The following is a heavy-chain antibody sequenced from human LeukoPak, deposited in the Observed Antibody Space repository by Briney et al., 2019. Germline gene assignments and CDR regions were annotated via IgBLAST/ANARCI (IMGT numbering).Heavy chain of an antibody. D-gene: IGHD3-10*01. J-gene: IGHJ4*02. V-gene: IGHV1-2*04. Sequence: SVKVSCKASGYTFTGYYMHWVRQAPGQGLEWMGWINPNSGGTNYAQKFQGWVTMTRDTSISTAYMELSRLRSDDTAAYYCARSGGSGSYHGCFDYWGQGTLVTVSS. CDR1: GYTFTGYY. CDR2: INPNSGGT. CDR3: ARSGGSGSYHGCFDY.